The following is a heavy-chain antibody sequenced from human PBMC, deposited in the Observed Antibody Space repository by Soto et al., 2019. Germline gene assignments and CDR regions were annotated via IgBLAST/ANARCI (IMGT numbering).Heavy chain of an antibody. CDR1: GGTFSSYA. V-gene: IGHV1-69*13. CDR3: ARDFYGSGFPGGY. Sequence: SVKVSCKASGGTFSSYAISWVRQAPGQGLEWMGGIIPIFGTANYAQKFQGRVTITADESTSTAYMELSSLRSEDTAVYYCARDFYGSGFPGGYWGQGTLVTVSS. CDR2: IIPIFGTA. D-gene: IGHD3-10*01. J-gene: IGHJ4*02.